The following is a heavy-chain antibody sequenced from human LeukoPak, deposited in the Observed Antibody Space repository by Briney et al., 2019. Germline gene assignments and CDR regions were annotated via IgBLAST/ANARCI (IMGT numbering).Heavy chain of an antibody. CDR1: GFTFSTYS. D-gene: IGHD3-3*01. V-gene: IGHV3-23*01. Sequence: GGSLTLSCLASGFTFSTYSMTWVRQVPGKGLDWVSAISADDTGYYADSVKGRFIVSRDNSKNTLYLQLNRLRVEDTAVYYCAKEHDLWHEEGNWFDPWGQGTLVTVSS. CDR2: ISADDTG. CDR3: AKEHDLWHEEGNWFDP. J-gene: IGHJ5*02.